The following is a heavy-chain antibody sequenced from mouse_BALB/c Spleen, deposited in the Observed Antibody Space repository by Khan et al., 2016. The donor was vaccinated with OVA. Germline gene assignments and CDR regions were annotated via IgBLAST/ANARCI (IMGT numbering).Heavy chain of an antibody. CDR2: IWAGGST. CDR1: GISLTTYG. Sequence: VQLKQPGPGLVAPSQSLSITCTASGISLTTYGVHWVRQPPEKGLEWLGVIWAGGSTNYNSALMSRLSISKDNSKSQVFLKMNSLQTDDTAMYYCARLEDIWGQGTTLTVSS. D-gene: IGHD1-3*01. CDR3: ARLEDI. J-gene: IGHJ2*01. V-gene: IGHV2-9*02.